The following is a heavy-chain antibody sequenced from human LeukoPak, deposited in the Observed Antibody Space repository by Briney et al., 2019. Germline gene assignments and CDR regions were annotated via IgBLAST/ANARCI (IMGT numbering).Heavy chain of an antibody. CDR2: IYPGDSET. D-gene: IGHD5-18*01. CDR1: GYRFTTYW. J-gene: IGHJ5*01. Sequence: SGESLKISCKGSGYRFTTYWIGWVRQMPGKGLEWMGIIYPGDSETRYNPSFQGQVSISADKSISTAFLQWSSLKASDTAMYYCARRGGYSYGDGWFDSWGQGTLVTVSS. CDR3: ARRGGYSYGDGWFDS. V-gene: IGHV5-51*01.